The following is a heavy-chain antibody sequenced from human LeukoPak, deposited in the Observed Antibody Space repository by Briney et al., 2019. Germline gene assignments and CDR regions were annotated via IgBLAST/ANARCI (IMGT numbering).Heavy chain of an antibody. CDR2: IRSKAYGGTA. V-gene: IGHV3-49*04. CDR1: GFTFGDYA. D-gene: IGHD1-26*01. Sequence: GGSLRLSCTASGFTFGDYAMSWVRQAPGKGLEWVGFIRSKAYGGTAEYAASVKGRFTISRDDSKSIAYLQMNSLKTEDTAVYYCTRVGFSGSSYWGQGTLVTVSS. J-gene: IGHJ4*02. CDR3: TRVGFSGSSY.